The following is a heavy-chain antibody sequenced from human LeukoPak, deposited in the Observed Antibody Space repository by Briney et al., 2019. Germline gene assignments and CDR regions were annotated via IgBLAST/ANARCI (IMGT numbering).Heavy chain of an antibody. CDR1: GYTFTSYA. CDR2: INPESGGT. J-gene: IGHJ3*02. D-gene: IGHD2-15*01. V-gene: IGHV1-2*02. Sequence: AASVKVSCKASGYTFTSYAMNWVRQAPGQGLEWMGWINPESGGTSYAQRFQGRVTLTSDTSISMVYMELRSLTSDDTAVYYCARENCFITKCDLSPQEAYDIWGQGTMVTVSS. CDR3: ARENCFITKCDLSPQEAYDI.